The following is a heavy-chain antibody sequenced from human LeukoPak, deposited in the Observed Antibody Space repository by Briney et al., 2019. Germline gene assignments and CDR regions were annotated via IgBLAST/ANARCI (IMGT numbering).Heavy chain of an antibody. CDR1: GGSTFSSSYF. CDR3: ARFVSPFSYMDV. V-gene: IGHV4-39*01. Sequence: SGTLSLTCTVSGGSTFSSSYFWGWIRQPPGKGLEWIGHIYYSGRTYYNPSLRNRVTISVDTSRNQFSLKLRSVTAADTSVYYCARFVSPFSYMDVWGEGTTVTVSS. CDR2: IYYSGRT. J-gene: IGHJ6*03. D-gene: IGHD5/OR15-5a*01.